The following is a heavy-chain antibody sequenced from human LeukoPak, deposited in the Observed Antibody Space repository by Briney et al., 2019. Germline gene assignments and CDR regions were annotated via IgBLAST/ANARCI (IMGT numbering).Heavy chain of an antibody. CDR3: AKYRLAYNDAFDI. D-gene: IGHD5-24*01. V-gene: IGHV3-23*01. Sequence: GGSLRLFCAASGFTFSSYAMSWVRQAPGKGLEWVSTISGSGGSTNYADSVKGRFTISRDNSKNTLFLQMNSLRAEDTAVYYCAKYRLAYNDAFDIWGQGTMVTVSS. J-gene: IGHJ3*02. CDR2: ISGSGGST. CDR1: GFTFSSYA.